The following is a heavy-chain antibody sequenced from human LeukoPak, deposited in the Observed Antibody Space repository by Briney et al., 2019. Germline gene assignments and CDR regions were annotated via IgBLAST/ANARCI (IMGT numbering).Heavy chain of an antibody. CDR2: IYYSGST. CDR3: ARGRRIGPAVAGAFGDY. Sequence: SETLFLTCTVYGGSFSGYYWSWIRQPPGKGLEWIGSIYYSGSTYYNPSLKSRVTISVDTSKNQFSLKLSSVTAADTAVYYCARGRRIGPAVAGAFGDYWGQGTLVTVSS. J-gene: IGHJ4*02. V-gene: IGHV4-34*01. CDR1: GGSFSGYY. D-gene: IGHD6-19*01.